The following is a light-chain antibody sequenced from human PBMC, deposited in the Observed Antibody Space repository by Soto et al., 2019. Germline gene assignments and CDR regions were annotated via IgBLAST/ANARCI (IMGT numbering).Light chain of an antibody. J-gene: IGKJ1*01. Sequence: EIVMTQSPATLSVSPGERATLSCRASQSVNSNLAWYQHKPGQAPRLLIYGTSTRATGFPARFSGSGSGTDFTLTISSLQSEDFAVYYCQQYNNWPWTFGQGTKVDNK. CDR2: GTS. CDR1: QSVNSN. V-gene: IGKV3-15*01. CDR3: QQYNNWPWT.